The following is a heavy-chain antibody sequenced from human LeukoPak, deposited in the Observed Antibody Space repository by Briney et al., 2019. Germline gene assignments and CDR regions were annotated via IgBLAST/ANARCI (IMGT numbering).Heavy chain of an antibody. CDR3: ARGDLIYCSSTSCPMDV. CDR2: ISGSGGST. J-gene: IGHJ6*02. Sequence: PGGSLRLSCAASGFTFSSYAMSWVRQAPGKGLEWVSAISGSGGSTYYADSVKGRFTISRDNAKNSLYLQMNSLRAEDTAVYYCARGDLIYCSSTSCPMDVWGQGTTVTVSS. CDR1: GFTFSSYA. D-gene: IGHD2-2*01. V-gene: IGHV3-23*01.